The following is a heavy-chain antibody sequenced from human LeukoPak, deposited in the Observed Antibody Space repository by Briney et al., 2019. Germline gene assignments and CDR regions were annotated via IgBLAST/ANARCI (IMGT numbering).Heavy chain of an antibody. CDR3: ALAVAGEVDY. J-gene: IGHJ4*02. D-gene: IGHD6-19*01. CDR1: GFTFSRYW. Sequence: GGSLRLSCAASGFTFSRYWMTWVRQAPGKGLEWVANIKQDGSEKYYVDSVKGRFTISRDNAKNSLYLQMNSLRAEDTAVYYCALAVAGEVDYWGQGTLVTVSS. CDR2: IKQDGSEK. V-gene: IGHV3-7*01.